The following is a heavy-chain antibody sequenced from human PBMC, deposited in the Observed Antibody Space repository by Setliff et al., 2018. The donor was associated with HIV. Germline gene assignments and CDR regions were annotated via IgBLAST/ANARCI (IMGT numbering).Heavy chain of an antibody. J-gene: IGHJ4*02. CDR3: ARHLIPGDPRYSSSWYY. CDR2: IYPGDSIT. V-gene: IGHV5-51*01. D-gene: IGHD6-13*01. Sequence: PGESLKISCKASGYSFTNYWIGWVRQMPGKGLEWIGVIYPGDSITRYGPSFQGQVSISADTSITTAYLQWSSLKASDTAMYYCARHLIPGDPRYSSSWYYWGQGTLVTVSS. CDR1: GYSFTNYW.